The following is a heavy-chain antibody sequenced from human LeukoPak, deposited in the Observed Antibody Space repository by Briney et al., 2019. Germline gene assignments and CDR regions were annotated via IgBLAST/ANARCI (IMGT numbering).Heavy chain of an antibody. V-gene: IGHV4-38-2*01. J-gene: IGHJ4*02. D-gene: IGHD5-18*01. CDR2: IYHSGST. CDR1: GYSISSGYY. CDR3: ARQGGYSYGYQSH. Sequence: PSETLSLTCAVSGYSISSGYYWGWIRQPPGKGLEWIGSIYHSGSTCYNPSLKSRVTISVDTSKDQFSLKLSSVTAADTAVYYCARQGGYSYGYQSHWGQGTLVTVSS.